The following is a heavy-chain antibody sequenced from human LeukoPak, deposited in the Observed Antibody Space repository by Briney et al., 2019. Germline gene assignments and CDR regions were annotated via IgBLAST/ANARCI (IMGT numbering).Heavy chain of an antibody. V-gene: IGHV5-51*01. Sequence: GDSLKISCSGPGYSFANYWIAWVRQMPGKGLEWMGLIYPGDSDTKYSPSFQGQVTISADKSINTAYLQWISLKASDTAMYYCARLSGTTYYMDVWGKGTTVTVSS. CDR3: ARLSGTTYYMDV. D-gene: IGHD1-14*01. J-gene: IGHJ6*03. CDR1: GYSFANYW. CDR2: IYPGDSDT.